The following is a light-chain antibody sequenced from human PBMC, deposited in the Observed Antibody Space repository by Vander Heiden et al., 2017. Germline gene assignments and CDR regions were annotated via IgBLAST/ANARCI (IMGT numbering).Light chain of an antibody. J-gene: IGLJ2*01. V-gene: IGLV3-1*01. Sequence: SSELHQRPSVSVSPGQTASITCSGEKLGAKYAGWYQQKPVQSPVLFIYQDSKRPSGIPERFSGSNSGNTATLTISGTQAMDEAYEYCQAWDSSTGVFGGGTKLTVL. CDR2: QDS. CDR1: KLGAKY. CDR3: QAWDSSTGV.